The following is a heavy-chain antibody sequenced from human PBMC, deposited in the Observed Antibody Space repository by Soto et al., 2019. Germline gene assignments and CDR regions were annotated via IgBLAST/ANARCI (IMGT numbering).Heavy chain of an antibody. CDR1: GGSISSGGSS. V-gene: IGHV4-30-2*01. D-gene: IGHD3-22*01. J-gene: IGHJ4*02. CDR3: ARAAVVNFDS. Sequence: QLQLQESGSGLVKPSQTLSLTCAVSGGSISSGGSSWTWIRQPPGKGLEWIGYIYHSGSSYYNPSLKSRVTKSVDRSKNQFSLKLTSVTAADTAVYYCARAAVVNFDSWGQGTLVTVSS. CDR2: IYHSGSS.